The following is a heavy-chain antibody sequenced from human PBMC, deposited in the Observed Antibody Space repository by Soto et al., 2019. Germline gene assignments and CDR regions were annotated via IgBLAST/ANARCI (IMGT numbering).Heavy chain of an antibody. Sequence: GESLKISCKVSGDSFPSFWIGWVRQMPGKGLEWLGSIYPRDSETRYSPSFQGQVTISADNSISTAYLQWSSLKASDTATYYCARQNPLDSNGWYTWGQGTQVTVSS. J-gene: IGHJ4*02. D-gene: IGHD6-19*01. CDR3: ARQNPLDSNGWYT. CDR1: GDSFPSFW. CDR2: IYPRDSET. V-gene: IGHV5-51*01.